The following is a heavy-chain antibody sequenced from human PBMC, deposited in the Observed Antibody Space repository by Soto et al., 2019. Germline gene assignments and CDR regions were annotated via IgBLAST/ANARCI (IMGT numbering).Heavy chain of an antibody. D-gene: IGHD2-8*01. CDR3: ASKDTRYCTTGVGRIKPNWCDH. CDR2: ILPVLGIA. J-gene: IGHJ5*02. Sequence: QVQLVQSGAEVKKPGSSVKVSGKASGGTFRSYTISWVRQAPGQGLGWLGRILPVLGIANYAQTFQGRVTITANKPTSTAYRGISSLRYEDTAVYYCASKDTRYCTTGVGRIKPNWCDHWGQGTLGIVSA. V-gene: IGHV1-69*02. CDR1: GGTFRSYT.